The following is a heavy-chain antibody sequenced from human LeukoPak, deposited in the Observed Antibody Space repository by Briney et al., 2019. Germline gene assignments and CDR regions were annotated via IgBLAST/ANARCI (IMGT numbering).Heavy chain of an antibody. CDR3: ARVSNSDDAFDI. CDR2: MYYSGST. Sequence: PSETLSLTCTVSGGSISSSSYYWGWIRQPPGKGLEWIGSMYYSGSTYYNPSLKSRVTISVDTSKNQFSLKLSSVTAADTAVYYCARVSNSDDAFDIWGQGTMVTVSS. CDR1: GGSISSSSYY. V-gene: IGHV4-39*07. D-gene: IGHD1-26*01. J-gene: IGHJ3*02.